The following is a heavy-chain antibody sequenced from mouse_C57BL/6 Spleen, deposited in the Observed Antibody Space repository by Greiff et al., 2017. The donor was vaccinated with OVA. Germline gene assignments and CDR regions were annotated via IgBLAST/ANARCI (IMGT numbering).Heavy chain of an antibody. D-gene: IGHD1-1*01. J-gene: IGHJ2*01. CDR2: IDPENGDT. V-gene: IGHV14-4*01. Sequence: EVQLQQSGAELVRPGASVKLSCTASGFNIKDDYMHWVKQRPEQGLEWIGWIDPENGDTEYASKFQGKATITVDTSSNTAYLQLSSLTSEDTAVYYCTTLTTVVATDYWGQGTTLTVSS. CDR3: TTLTTVVATDY. CDR1: GFNIKDDY.